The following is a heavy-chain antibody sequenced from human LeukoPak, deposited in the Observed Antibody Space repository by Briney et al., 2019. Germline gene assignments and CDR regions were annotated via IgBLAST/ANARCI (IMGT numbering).Heavy chain of an antibody. CDR1: GDSISGYY. CDR3: ARAHDAFDI. J-gene: IGHJ3*02. Sequence: PSETLSLTCTVSGDSISGYYWSWIRQPAGKGLEWIGRIYASGSTNYNPSLRSRVTMSVDTSKSQFSLTLSSVTAADTAVYYCARAHDAFDIWGQGTMVTVSS. CDR2: IYASGST. V-gene: IGHV4-4*07.